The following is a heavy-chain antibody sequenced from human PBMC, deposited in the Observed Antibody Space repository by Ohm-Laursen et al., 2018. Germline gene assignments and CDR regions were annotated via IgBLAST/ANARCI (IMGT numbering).Heavy chain of an antibody. CDR1: GFTFSDYY. CDR3: ARASRDAFDI. V-gene: IGHV3-11*01. CDR2: ISSSGINV. J-gene: IGHJ3*02. Sequence: SLRLSCTASGFTFSDYYMTWIRQAPGKGLAWVSYISSSGINVYYADSVKGRFTISRDNAKNSLYLQMNSLRGEDTAVYYCARASRDAFDIWGQGAMVTVSS.